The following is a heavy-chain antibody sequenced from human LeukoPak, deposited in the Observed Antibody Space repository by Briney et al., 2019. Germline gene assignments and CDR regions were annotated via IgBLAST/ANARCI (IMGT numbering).Heavy chain of an antibody. V-gene: IGHV3-7*03. Sequence: GGSLRLSCAASGFTFSNYWMSWVRQTPGKGLEWVANIKEDGSDKYYVDSLKGRFTISRDNAKNSLYLQMNSLRAEDTAVYYCAKDRTRQACWGQGTLVTVSS. CDR3: AKDRTRQAC. CDR2: IKEDGSDK. J-gene: IGHJ4*02. CDR1: GFTFSNYW. D-gene: IGHD3-3*01.